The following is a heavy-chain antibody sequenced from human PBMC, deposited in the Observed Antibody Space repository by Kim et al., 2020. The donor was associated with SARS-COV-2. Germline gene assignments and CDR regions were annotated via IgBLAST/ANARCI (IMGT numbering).Heavy chain of an antibody. CDR1: GYTFTSYA. J-gene: IGHJ2*01. Sequence: ASVKVSCKASGYTFTSYAMHWVRQAPGQRLEWMGWINAGNGNTKYSQKFQGRVTITRDTSASTAYMELSSLRSEDTAVYYCARAPRTYCGGDCSWYFDLWGRGTLVTVSS. CDR3: ARAPRTYCGGDCSWYFDL. D-gene: IGHD2-21*02. CDR2: INAGNGNT. V-gene: IGHV1-3*01.